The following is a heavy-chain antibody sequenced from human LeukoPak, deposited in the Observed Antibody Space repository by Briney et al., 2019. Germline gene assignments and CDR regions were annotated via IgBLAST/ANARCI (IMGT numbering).Heavy chain of an antibody. CDR3: AKDQGYCSGGRCYSDTYYYYYMDV. J-gene: IGHJ6*03. Sequence: PGGSLRLSCATSGFTFSTYGIHWVRQAPGKGLEWVAFIRYDGSNKFYADSVKGRFTISRDNSKNTLYLQMNSLRAEDTAVYHCAKDQGYCSGGRCYSDTYYYYYMDVWGKGTTVTVSS. V-gene: IGHV3-30*02. CDR2: IRYDGSNK. CDR1: GFTFSTYG. D-gene: IGHD2-15*01.